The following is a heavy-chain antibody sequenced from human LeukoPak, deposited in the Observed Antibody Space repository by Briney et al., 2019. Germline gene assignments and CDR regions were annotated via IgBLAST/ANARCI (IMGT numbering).Heavy chain of an antibody. Sequence: PSEILSLTCTVSGGSITSGAYYWSWIRQLPGKGLEWIGYVYYSGSTYYNPSLKSRLAISVDTSKNQFSLNLSSVTAADTAVYYCARGDGYNTDYWGQGTLVTVSS. CDR2: VYYSGST. CDR1: GGSITSGAYY. D-gene: IGHD5-24*01. CDR3: ARGDGYNTDY. V-gene: IGHV4-31*03. J-gene: IGHJ4*02.